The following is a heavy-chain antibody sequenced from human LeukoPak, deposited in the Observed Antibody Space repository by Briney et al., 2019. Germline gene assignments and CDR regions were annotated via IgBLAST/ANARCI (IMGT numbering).Heavy chain of an antibody. Sequence: PGGSLRLSCAASGFTFNNHGMHWVRQAPGKGLEWVAVISYDGSNKYYADSVKGRFTISRDNSKNTLYLQMNSLRAGDTAVYYCAKAGGYSYGYPFDYWGQGTLVTVSS. CDR2: ISYDGSNK. D-gene: IGHD5-18*01. CDR1: GFTFNNHG. V-gene: IGHV3-30*18. CDR3: AKAGGYSYGYPFDY. J-gene: IGHJ4*02.